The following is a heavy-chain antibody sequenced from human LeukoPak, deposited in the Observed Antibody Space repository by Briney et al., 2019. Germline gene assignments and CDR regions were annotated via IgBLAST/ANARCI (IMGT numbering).Heavy chain of an antibody. CDR1: GFTFSSYA. CDR3: ATDIKPTRLLDY. J-gene: IGHJ4*02. V-gene: IGHV3-23*01. D-gene: IGHD3-9*01. CDR2: ISGSGGST. Sequence: GGSLRLSCAASGFTFSSYAMSWVRQAPGKGLEWVSAISGSGGSTYYADSVKGRFTISRDNSKNSLYLQMNSLRTEDTALYYCATDIKPTRLLDYWGQGTLVTVSS.